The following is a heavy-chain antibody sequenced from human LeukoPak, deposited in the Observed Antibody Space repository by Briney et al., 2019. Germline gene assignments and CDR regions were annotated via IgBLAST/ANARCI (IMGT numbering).Heavy chain of an antibody. V-gene: IGHV3-30*04. CDR1: GFTFSSYA. CDR3: ARSSLAAHDY. Sequence: GRSLRLSCAASGFTFSSYAMHWVRQAPGKGLEWVAVISYDGSNKYYADSVKGRFTISRDNSKNTLYLQMNSLRAEDTAVYYCARSSLAAHDYWGQGILVTVSS. J-gene: IGHJ4*02. CDR2: ISYDGSNK. D-gene: IGHD6-13*01.